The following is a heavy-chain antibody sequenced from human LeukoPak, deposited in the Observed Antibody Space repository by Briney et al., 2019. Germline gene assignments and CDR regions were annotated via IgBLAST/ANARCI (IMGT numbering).Heavy chain of an antibody. D-gene: IGHD5-12*01. CDR2: IRGST. CDR1: GFTFNNYA. J-gene: IGHJ4*02. Sequence: TGGSLRLSCAASGFTFNNYAMSWVRQAPGKGLEWVSLIRGSTYYADSVKGRFTISRENSQNTLYLQMNSLRAEDTALYYCAKDLGGSTDYWGQGTLVTVSS. CDR3: AKDLGGSTDY. V-gene: IGHV3-23*01.